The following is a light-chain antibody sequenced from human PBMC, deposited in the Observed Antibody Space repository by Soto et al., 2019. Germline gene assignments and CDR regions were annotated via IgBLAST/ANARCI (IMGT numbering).Light chain of an antibody. CDR3: QQYNSYSWT. V-gene: IGKV1-5*03. J-gene: IGKJ1*01. CDR2: KAS. CDR1: QSISSW. Sequence: DIQMTQSPSTLSASVGDRVTITCRASQSISSWLAWYQQKPGKAPIPLISKASSLESGVPSRFSGSGSGTEFTLTISSLQPDDFATYYCQQYNSYSWTFGQGTKVDIK.